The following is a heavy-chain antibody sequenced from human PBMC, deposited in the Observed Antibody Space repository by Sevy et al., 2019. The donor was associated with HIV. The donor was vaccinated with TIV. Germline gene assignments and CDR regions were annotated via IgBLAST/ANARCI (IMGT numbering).Heavy chain of an antibody. CDR1: GFNFNIYS. Sequence: GGSLRLSCVASGFNFNIYSVSWVRQTPGKGLEWVSTLSFGCGKINYADSVQGRFTISRDDSKNTLFLEMNSLRVEDTAIYCCAREGCSKPHDYWGQGTLVTVSS. V-gene: IGHV3-23*01. D-gene: IGHD3-10*02. CDR3: AREGCSKPHDY. J-gene: IGHJ4*02. CDR2: LSFGCGKI.